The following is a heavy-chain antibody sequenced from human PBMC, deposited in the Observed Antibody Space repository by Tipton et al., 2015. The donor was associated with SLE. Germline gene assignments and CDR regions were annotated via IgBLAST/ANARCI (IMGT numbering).Heavy chain of an antibody. CDR3: ARDQDGAGPLVDL. CDR1: GFTLSNYW. J-gene: IGHJ3*01. V-gene: IGHV3-74*01. Sequence: SLRLSCAASGFTLSNYWMFWVRQAPGKGLVWVSRINNDGSGAWYAESVKGRFTISRDNARNTLYLQMNRVRVEDTAVYYCARDQDGAGPLVDLWGQGTMVTFSS. D-gene: IGHD5-24*01. CDR2: INNDGSGA.